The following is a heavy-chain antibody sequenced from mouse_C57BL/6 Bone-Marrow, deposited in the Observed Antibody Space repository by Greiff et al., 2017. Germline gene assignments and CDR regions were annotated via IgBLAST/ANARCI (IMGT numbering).Heavy chain of an antibody. CDR1: GFTFSSYA. Sequence: DVKLVESGGGLVKPGGSLKLSCAASGFTFSSYAMSWVRQTPEKRLEWVATISDGGSYTYYPDNVKGRFTISRDNAKNNLYLQMSHLKSEDTAMYYCARDQDMGYDPYYYAMDYWGQGTSVTVSS. V-gene: IGHV5-4*01. J-gene: IGHJ4*01. CDR2: ISDGGSYT. D-gene: IGHD2-3*01. CDR3: ARDQDMGYDPYYYAMDY.